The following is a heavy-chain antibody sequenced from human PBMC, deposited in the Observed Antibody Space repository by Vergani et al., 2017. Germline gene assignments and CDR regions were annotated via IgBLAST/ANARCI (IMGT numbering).Heavy chain of an antibody. V-gene: IGHV4-34*01. CDR2: INHSGST. Sequence: QVQLQQWGAGLLKPSETLSLTCAVYGGSFSGYYWSWIRQPPGKGLEWIGEINHSGSTNYNPSLKSRVTISVDTSKNQFSLKLSSVTAADTAVYYCARSRDGYNSDYWGQGTLVTVSS. D-gene: IGHD5-24*01. CDR1: GGSFSGYY. J-gene: IGHJ4*02. CDR3: ARSRDGYNSDY.